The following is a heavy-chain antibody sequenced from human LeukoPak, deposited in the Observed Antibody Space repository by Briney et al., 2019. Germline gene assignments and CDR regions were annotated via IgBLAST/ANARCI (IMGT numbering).Heavy chain of an antibody. D-gene: IGHD3-22*01. CDR3: ARGGFSHGFDI. CDR2: IDNDGSDT. J-gene: IGHJ3*02. V-gene: IGHV3-74*01. Sequence: PGGSLRLSCAASGCTFRTYWMYWVHQAPGKGLVWVSRIDNDGSDTIYADSVKGRFTVSRDNAKNTVYLQMNSLKVGDTAVYYCARGGFSHGFDIWGQGTVVTVSS. CDR1: GCTFRTYW.